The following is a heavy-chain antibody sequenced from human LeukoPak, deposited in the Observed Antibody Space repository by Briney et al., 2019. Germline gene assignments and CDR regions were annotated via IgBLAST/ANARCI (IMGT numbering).Heavy chain of an antibody. J-gene: IGHJ6*02. V-gene: IGHV3-30*18. CDR1: GFTFSSYG. CDR2: ISYDGSNK. Sequence: GGSLRLSCAASGFTFSSYGMHWVRQAPGKGLEWVAVISYDGSNKYYADSVKGRFTISRDNSKNTLYLQMNSLRAEDTAVYYCAKDLGYCTNGVCQYYYYGMDVWGQETTVTVSS. CDR3: AKDLGYCTNGVCQYYYYGMDV. D-gene: IGHD2-8*01.